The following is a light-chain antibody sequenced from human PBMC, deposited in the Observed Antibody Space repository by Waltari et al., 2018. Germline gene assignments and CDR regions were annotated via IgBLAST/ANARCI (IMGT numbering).Light chain of an antibody. CDR2: YDR. Sequence: SSVVTQPPSVSVAPGGTATITCGGVHFGHYSVHWYQQKAGQAPVLVIFYDRDRPSGVPDRFSGSNSGNTATLTISRVEAGDEARYYCHVWHPHVDPGVFGTGTEVTVL. CDR1: HFGHYS. J-gene: IGLJ1*01. V-gene: IGLV3-21*04. CDR3: HVWHPHVDPGV.